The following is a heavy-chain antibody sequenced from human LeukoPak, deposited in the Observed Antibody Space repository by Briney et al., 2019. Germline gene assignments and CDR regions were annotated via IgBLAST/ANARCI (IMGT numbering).Heavy chain of an antibody. CDR1: GYTFTSYG. CDR3: ARRDIVARQNDY. Sequence: ASVKVSCKASGYTFTSYGISWVRQAPGQGLEWMGWISAYNGNTNYAQKLQGRVTVTTDTSTSTAYMELRSLRSDDTAVYYCARRDIVARQNDYWGQGTLVTVSS. CDR2: ISAYNGNT. D-gene: IGHD5-12*01. V-gene: IGHV1-18*01. J-gene: IGHJ4*02.